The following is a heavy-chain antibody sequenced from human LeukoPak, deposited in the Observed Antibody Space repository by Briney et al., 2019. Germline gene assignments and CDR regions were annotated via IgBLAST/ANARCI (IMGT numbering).Heavy chain of an antibody. CDR3: ARDRAAARPYYYYYYMDV. J-gene: IGHJ6*03. V-gene: IGHV1-69*16. CDR1: GGTFSSYT. D-gene: IGHD6-13*01. CDR2: IIPILGIA. Sequence: SVKVSCKASGGTFSSYTISWVRQAPGQGLEWMGRIIPILGIANYAQKFQGRVTITTDESTSTAYMELSSLRSEDTAVYYCARDRAAARPYYYYYYMDVWGKGTTVTVSS.